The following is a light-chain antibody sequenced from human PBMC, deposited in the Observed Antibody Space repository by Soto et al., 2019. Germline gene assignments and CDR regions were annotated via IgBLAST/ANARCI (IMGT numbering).Light chain of an antibody. CDR1: PSVTNF. Sequence: PGERATLSCRASPSVTNFLAWYQQKPGQAPGLLIYGASTRATGIPARFSGSGSGTEFTLTISSLQSEDFAVYYCQQYNNWPPWTFGQGTKVDIK. CDR3: QQYNNWPPWT. CDR2: GAS. V-gene: IGKV3-15*01. J-gene: IGKJ1*01.